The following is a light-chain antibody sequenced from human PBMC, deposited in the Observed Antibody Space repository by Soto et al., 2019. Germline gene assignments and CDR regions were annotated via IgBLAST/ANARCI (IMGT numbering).Light chain of an antibody. CDR3: QKSYSTLSN. CDR1: QSISSY. Sequence: DIQMTQSPSSLSASVGDRFTITCRASQSISSYLNWYQQKPGKAPKLLIYAASSLQSGVPSRFSGSGSGTDFTLTISSPQPEDFATYYCQKSYSTLSNFGQGTRLEIK. CDR2: AAS. J-gene: IGKJ5*01. V-gene: IGKV1-39*01.